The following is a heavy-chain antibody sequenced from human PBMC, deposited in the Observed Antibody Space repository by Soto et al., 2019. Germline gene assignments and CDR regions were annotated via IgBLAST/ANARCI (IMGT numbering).Heavy chain of an antibody. D-gene: IGHD4-17*01. CDR2: TYYRSKWYN. Sequence: SQTLSLTCAISGDSVSSNSAAWNWIRQSPSRGLEWLGRTYYRSKWYNDYAVSVKSRITINPDTSKNQFSLQLNSVTPEDTAVYYCARSAYGDYVYYYYGMDVWGQGTTVTVSS. CDR1: GDSVSSNSAA. J-gene: IGHJ6*02. V-gene: IGHV6-1*01. CDR3: ARSAYGDYVYYYYGMDV.